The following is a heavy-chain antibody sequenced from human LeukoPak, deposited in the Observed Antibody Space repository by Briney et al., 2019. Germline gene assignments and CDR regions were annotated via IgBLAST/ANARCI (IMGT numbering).Heavy chain of an antibody. J-gene: IGHJ4*02. D-gene: IGHD1-26*01. CDR3: ANPTSRDSGSYPYYFDH. Sequence: GGSLRLSCAASGFTFSSYAMSWVRQAPGKGLEWVSAISGSGGSTYYADSVKGRFTISRDNSKSTLYLQMNSLRAEDTAVYYCANPTSRDSGSYPYYFDHWGQGTLVTVSS. V-gene: IGHV3-23*01. CDR1: GFTFSSYA. CDR2: ISGSGGST.